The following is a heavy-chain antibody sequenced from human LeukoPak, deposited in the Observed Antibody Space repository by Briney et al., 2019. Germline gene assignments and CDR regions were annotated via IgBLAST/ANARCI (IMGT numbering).Heavy chain of an antibody. Sequence: GASVKVSCKASGYTFTSYGISWVRQAPGQGLEWMGWISAYNGNTNYAQKLQGRVTMTTDTSTSTAYMELRSLRSDDTAVYYRARDRRRDLTGYYRGAFDIWGQGTMVTVSS. J-gene: IGHJ3*02. CDR3: ARDRRRDLTGYYRGAFDI. CDR2: ISAYNGNT. CDR1: GYTFTSYG. D-gene: IGHD3-9*01. V-gene: IGHV1-18*01.